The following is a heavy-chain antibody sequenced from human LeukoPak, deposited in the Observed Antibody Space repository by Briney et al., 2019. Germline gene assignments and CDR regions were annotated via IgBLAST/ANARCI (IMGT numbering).Heavy chain of an antibody. J-gene: IGHJ4*02. Sequence: GGSLRLSCAASVFTFSNYWMHWVRQAPGKGLEWVANIKQDGSEKYYVDSVKGRFSISRDNAKNSLYLQMNSLRAEDTAVYYCARALSSWGQGTLVTVSS. CDR1: VFTFSNYW. CDR2: IKQDGSEK. CDR3: ARALSS. D-gene: IGHD2-2*01. V-gene: IGHV3-7*03.